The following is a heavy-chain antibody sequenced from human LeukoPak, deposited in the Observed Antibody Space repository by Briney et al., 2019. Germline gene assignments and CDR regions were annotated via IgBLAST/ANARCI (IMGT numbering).Heavy chain of an antibody. V-gene: IGHV1-8*01. CDR3: ASSRYSGTHLFYYYYMDV. CDR2: MNPNSGNT. CDR1: GYTFTSYD. D-gene: IGHD1-26*01. Sequence: ASVKVSCKASGYTFTSYDINWVRQATGQGLEWMGWMNPNSGNTNYAQKFQGRVTMTTDTSTSTAYMELRSLRSDDTAVYYCASSRYSGTHLFYYYYMDVWGKGTTVTVSS. J-gene: IGHJ6*03.